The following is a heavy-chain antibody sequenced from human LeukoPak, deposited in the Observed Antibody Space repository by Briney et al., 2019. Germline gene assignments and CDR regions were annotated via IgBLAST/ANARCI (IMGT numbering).Heavy chain of an antibody. CDR1: GFTFSSYE. CDR2: ISSSGSTI. V-gene: IGHV3-48*03. Sequence: GGSLRLSCAASGFTFSSYEMNWVRQAPGKGLEWVSYISSSGSTIYYADSVKGRFTISRDNAKNLLYLQMNSLRAEDTAVYYCARDGDFWSGYRSIDYWGQGTLVTVSS. D-gene: IGHD3-3*01. J-gene: IGHJ4*02. CDR3: ARDGDFWSGYRSIDY.